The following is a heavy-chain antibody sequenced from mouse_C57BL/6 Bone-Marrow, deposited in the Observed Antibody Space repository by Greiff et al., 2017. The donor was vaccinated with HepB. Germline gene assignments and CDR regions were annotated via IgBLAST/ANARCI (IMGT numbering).Heavy chain of an antibody. CDR1: GYTFTSYW. J-gene: IGHJ2*01. D-gene: IGHD4-1*01. V-gene: IGHV1-61*01. CDR2: IYPSDSET. CDR3: ARLGRGGYFDY. Sequence: QVHVKQSGAELVRPGSSVKLSCKASGYTFTSYWMDWVKQRPGQGLEWIGNIYPSDSETHYNQKFKDKATLTVDKSSSTAYMQLSSLTSEDSAVYYCARLGRGGYFDYWGQGTTLTVSS.